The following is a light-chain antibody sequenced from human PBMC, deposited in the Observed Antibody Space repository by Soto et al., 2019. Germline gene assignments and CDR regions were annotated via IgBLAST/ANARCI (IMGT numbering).Light chain of an antibody. CDR2: EVS. Sequence: QSALTQPASVSGSPGQSITISCTGTSSDVGGYNYVSWYQQHPGKAPKLMIYEVSNRPSGVSNRFSGSKSGNTASLTISGLQAADEADYYCSSYTSSSPPVVFGGGTKLTVL. CDR3: SSYTSSSPPVV. V-gene: IGLV2-14*01. CDR1: SSDVGGYNY. J-gene: IGLJ2*01.